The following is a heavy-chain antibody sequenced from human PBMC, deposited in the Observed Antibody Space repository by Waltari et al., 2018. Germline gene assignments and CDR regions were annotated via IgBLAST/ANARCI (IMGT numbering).Heavy chain of an antibody. V-gene: IGHV4-4*02. CDR2: VHRNGRT. CDR3: VRDLGRGLFLDS. J-gene: IGHJ4*02. CDR1: GDAMSGNSW. Sequence: QLQLQESGPGLVKPSGTLSLTCVVSGDAMSGNSWWSWVRQSPDKGLEWIGQVHRNGRTNYNPSLASRATVSLDSSMNQFSLRILSATAADTAVYYCVRDLGRGLFLDSWGQGTLVTVSP. D-gene: IGHD2-15*01.